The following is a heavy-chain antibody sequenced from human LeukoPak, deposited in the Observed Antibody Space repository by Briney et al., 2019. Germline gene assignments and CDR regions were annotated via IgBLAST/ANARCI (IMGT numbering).Heavy chain of an antibody. CDR1: GGSFSGYY. V-gene: IGHV4-34*01. Sequence: SETLSLTCAVYGGSFSGYYWSWIRQPPGKGLEWIGEINHSGSTNYNPSLKSRVTISADTSKNQFSLKLSSVTAADTAVYYCAGNPQDGLNFDYWGQGTLVTVSS. CDR2: INHSGST. D-gene: IGHD1-14*01. CDR3: AGNPQDGLNFDY. J-gene: IGHJ4*02.